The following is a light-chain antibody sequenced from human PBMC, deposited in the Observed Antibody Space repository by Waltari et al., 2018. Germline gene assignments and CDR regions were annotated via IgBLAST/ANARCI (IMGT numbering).Light chain of an antibody. CDR3: QQYNNWPRT. V-gene: IGKV3-15*01. CDR1: QSVSSN. CDR2: GAS. J-gene: IGKJ1*01. Sequence: IVMTPSPATLSVSPGERATLSCRASQSVSSNLAWYQQKPGQAPRLLIYGASTRATGIPDRFSGSGSGTEFTLTISSLQSEDFAVYYCQQYNNWPRTFGQGTKVEIK.